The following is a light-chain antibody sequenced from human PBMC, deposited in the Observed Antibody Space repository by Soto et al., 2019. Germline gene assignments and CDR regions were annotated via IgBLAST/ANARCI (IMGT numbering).Light chain of an antibody. CDR3: QQRSNWPPEVT. V-gene: IGKV3-11*01. Sequence: EIVLTKSPDTLSLSPGERATLSCRASQSVRSSLAWYQQKPGQAPRLLIYDASNRATGIPARFSRSGSGTDFTLTISSLEPEDFAVYYCQQRSNWPPEVTFGPGTKVDIK. CDR2: DAS. J-gene: IGKJ3*01. CDR1: QSVRSS.